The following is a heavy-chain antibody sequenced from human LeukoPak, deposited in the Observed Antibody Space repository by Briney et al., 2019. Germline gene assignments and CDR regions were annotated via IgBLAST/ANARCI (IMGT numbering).Heavy chain of an antibody. V-gene: IGHV4-59*01. CDR2: IYYSGST. CDR1: GGSISGYY. D-gene: IGHD3-22*01. CDR3: ASSPYYYDSSGYYSDWYFDL. J-gene: IGHJ2*01. Sequence: PSETLSLTCTVSGGSISGYYWSWIRQPPGKGLEWIGYIYYSGSTNYNPSLKSRVTISVDTSKNQFSLKLSSVTAADTAVYYCASSPYYYDSSGYYSDWYFDLWGRGTLVTVSS.